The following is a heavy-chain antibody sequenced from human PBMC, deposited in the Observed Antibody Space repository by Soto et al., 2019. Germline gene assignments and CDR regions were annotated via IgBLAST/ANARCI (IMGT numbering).Heavy chain of an antibody. Sequence: ASVKVSCKASGGTFSSYAISWVRQAPGQGLEWMGGIIPIFGTANYAQKFQGRVTITADKSTSTAYMELSSLRSEDTAVYYCARANDSSGYYYNYYYYGMDVWGQGTKVTFSS. V-gene: IGHV1-69*06. J-gene: IGHJ6*02. CDR1: GGTFSSYA. D-gene: IGHD3-22*01. CDR2: IIPIFGTA. CDR3: ARANDSSGYYYNYYYYGMDV.